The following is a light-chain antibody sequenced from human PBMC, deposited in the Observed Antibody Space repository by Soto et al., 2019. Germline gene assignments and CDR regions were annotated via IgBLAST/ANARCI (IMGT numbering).Light chain of an antibody. Sequence: QSVLTQPASVSGSPGQSITISCTGTSSDVGGYNYVSWYQQHPGKANKLMIYDVSNRPSGVSNRFSGSKSGNTASLTISGLQAEDEADYYCAAWDDSLNGYVFGTGTKVTVL. J-gene: IGLJ1*01. CDR3: AAWDDSLNGYV. V-gene: IGLV2-14*01. CDR1: SSDVGGYNY. CDR2: DVS.